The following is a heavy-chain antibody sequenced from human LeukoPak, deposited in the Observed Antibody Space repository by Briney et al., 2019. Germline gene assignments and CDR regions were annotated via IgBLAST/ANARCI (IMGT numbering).Heavy chain of an antibody. Sequence: SETLSLTCTVSGGSISSYYWSWTRQPPGKGLEWIGYIYYSGSTNYNPSLKSRVTISVDTSKNQFSLKLSSVTAADTAVYYCARVYSSSFDYWGQGTLVTVSS. CDR2: IYYSGST. CDR1: GGSISSYY. J-gene: IGHJ4*02. CDR3: ARVYSSSFDY. D-gene: IGHD6-13*01. V-gene: IGHV4-59*01.